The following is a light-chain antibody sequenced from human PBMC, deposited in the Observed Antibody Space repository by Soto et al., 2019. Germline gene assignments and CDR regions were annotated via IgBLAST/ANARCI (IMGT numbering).Light chain of an antibody. CDR2: KAS. CDR1: QSISSW. CDR3: QQYNSYRT. J-gene: IGKJ1*01. Sequence: DTQMTQSPSTLSASVGDRDTIPCRASQSISSWLAWYQQKPGKAPKLLIYKASSLGSGVPSRFSGSGSGTEFTLTISSLQPDDFATYYCQQYNSYRTFGQGTKVDIK. V-gene: IGKV1-5*03.